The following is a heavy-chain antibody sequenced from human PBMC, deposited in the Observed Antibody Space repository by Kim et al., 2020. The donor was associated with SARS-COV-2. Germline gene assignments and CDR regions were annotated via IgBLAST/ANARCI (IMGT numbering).Heavy chain of an antibody. J-gene: IGHJ5*02. Sequence: GGSLRLSCAASGFTFSSSAMSWVRQAPGKGLEWVSSIGASGVSTYYADSVKGRFTISRDNSKNTLYLQMISLRAEDTAIYYCTKEGYTLTWGSFDPWGQGTLVTVSS. D-gene: IGHD3-16*01. CDR2: IGASGVST. V-gene: IGHV3-23*01. CDR1: GFTFSSSA. CDR3: TKEGYTLTWGSFDP.